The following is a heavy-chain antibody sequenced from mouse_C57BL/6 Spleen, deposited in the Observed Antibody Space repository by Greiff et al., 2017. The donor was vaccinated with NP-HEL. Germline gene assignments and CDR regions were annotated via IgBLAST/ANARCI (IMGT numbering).Heavy chain of an antibody. V-gene: IGHV1-15*01. CDR3: TTKFLSLITTVVATGYFDY. CDR1: GYTFTDYE. D-gene: IGHD1-1*01. CDR2: IDPETGGT. Sequence: VQLQQSGAELVRPGASVTLSCKASGYTFTDYEMHWVKQTPVHGLEWIGAIDPETGGTAYNQKFKGKAILTADKSSSTAYMELRSLTSEDSAVYYWTTKFLSLITTVVATGYFDYWGQGTTLTVSS. J-gene: IGHJ2*01.